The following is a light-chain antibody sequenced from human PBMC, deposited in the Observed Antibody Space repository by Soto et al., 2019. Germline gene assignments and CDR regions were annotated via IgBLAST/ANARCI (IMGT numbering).Light chain of an antibody. J-gene: IGKJ4*01. CDR3: QQYTVWPLT. Sequence: EIVMTQSPVTLSVSPGDRATLSCRASQSVNSNLAWYQQKPGQTPTLLIYVASTRATGIPARFSGSGSGTEFTLTISSLQSEDFAVYSCQQYTVWPLTFGGGTKVEFK. CDR2: VAS. V-gene: IGKV3-15*01. CDR1: QSVNSN.